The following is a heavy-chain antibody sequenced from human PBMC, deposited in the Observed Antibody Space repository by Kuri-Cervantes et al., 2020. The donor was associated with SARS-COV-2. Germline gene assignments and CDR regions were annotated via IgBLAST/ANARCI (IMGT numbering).Heavy chain of an antibody. D-gene: IGHD4-17*01. V-gene: IGHV3-30-3*02. CDR2: ISFDGTNR. Sequence: GGSLRLSCAASGFTFSSYAIHWVRQAPGKGLEWVAVISFDGTNRFYAESVKGRFTISRDNSKNTLYVQMNNLRGDDTAVYYCAKEGDYTPEDGDNYFDYWGQGTLVTVSS. J-gene: IGHJ4*02. CDR3: AKEGDYTPEDGDNYFDY. CDR1: GFTFSSYA.